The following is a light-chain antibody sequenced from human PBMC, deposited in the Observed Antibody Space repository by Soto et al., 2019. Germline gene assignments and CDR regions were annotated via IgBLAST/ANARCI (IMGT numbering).Light chain of an antibody. CDR2: GAS. CDR1: QRVSSN. V-gene: IGKV3-15*01. Sequence: EIVMTQSPATLSVSPGERATLSCRASQRVSSNLAWYQQKPGQAPRLLIYGASTRATGIPARFSGSGSGTEFTLTISSLHSEDFAVYYCQQYNNWPQTFGQGTKVEIK. J-gene: IGKJ1*01. CDR3: QQYNNWPQT.